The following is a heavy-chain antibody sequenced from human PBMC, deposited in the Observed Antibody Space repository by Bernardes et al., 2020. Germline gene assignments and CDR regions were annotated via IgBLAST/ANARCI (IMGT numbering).Heavy chain of an antibody. CDR2: IGTAGDT. J-gene: IGHJ6*04. CDR3: ARDSAGIAVAGHYYYGLDV. V-gene: IGHV3-13*01. Sequence: GPQGPCCAASGFTFSSYDMHWVRQATGQGLEWVSAIGTAGDTYSPGSVKGRFTISRENAKNSLYLQMNSLRAGDTAVYYCARDSAGIAVAGHYYYGLDVWGKGTTVTVSS. D-gene: IGHD6-19*01. CDR1: GFTFSSYD.